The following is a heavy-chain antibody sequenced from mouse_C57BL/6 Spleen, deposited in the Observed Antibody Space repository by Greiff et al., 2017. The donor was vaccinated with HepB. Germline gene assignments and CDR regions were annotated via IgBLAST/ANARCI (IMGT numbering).Heavy chain of an antibody. CDR1: GFSFTSYG. Sequence: QVQLKESGPGLVQPSQSLSITCTVSGFSFTSYGVHWVRQSPGTGLEWLGVIWSGGSTDYNSAFISRLSISKDNSKSQVFLQMNSLQADDTAIYYCARNYYYGSSFDYWGQGTTLTVSS. D-gene: IGHD1-1*01. CDR3: ARNYYYGSSFDY. V-gene: IGHV2-2*01. J-gene: IGHJ2*01. CDR2: IWSGGST.